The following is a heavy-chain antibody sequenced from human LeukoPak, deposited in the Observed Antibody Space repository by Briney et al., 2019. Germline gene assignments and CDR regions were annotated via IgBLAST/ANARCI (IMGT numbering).Heavy chain of an antibody. V-gene: IGHV1-69*13. CDR1: GGTFSSYA. Sequence: ASVKVSCKASGGTFSSYAISWVRQAPGQGLEWMGGIIPIFGTANYAQKFQGRVTITADESTSTAYMELSSLRSEDTAVYYCARVACDYRCYYYYGMDVWGQGTTVTVSS. CDR2: IIPIFGTA. J-gene: IGHJ6*02. CDR3: ARVACDYRCYYYYGMDV. D-gene: IGHD4-17*01.